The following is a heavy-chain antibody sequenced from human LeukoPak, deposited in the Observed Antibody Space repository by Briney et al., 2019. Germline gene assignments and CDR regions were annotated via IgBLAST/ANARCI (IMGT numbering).Heavy chain of an antibody. CDR2: IYYSGST. V-gene: IGHV4-59*01. CDR1: GGSLSSYY. CDR3: ARDNSGYYSLDF. Sequence: SETLSLTCTVSGGSLSSYYRSWIRQPPGKGLEWIGYIYYSGSTNYNPSLKSRVTMSVDTSKNQFSLKLSSVTAADTAVYYCARDNSGYYSLDFWGQGTLVTVSS. J-gene: IGHJ4*02. D-gene: IGHD3-3*01.